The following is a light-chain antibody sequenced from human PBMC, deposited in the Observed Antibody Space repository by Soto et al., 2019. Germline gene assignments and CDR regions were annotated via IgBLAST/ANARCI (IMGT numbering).Light chain of an antibody. CDR2: RDY. CDR3: QVGDSSTAV. CDR1: NIGSKN. Sequence: SYELTQPLSVSVALGQTARITCGGNNIGSKNVHWYQQKPGQAPVLVIYRDYNRPSGIPERFSGSNSGNTATLTVSGAQVEDEADYYCQVGDSSTAVFGTGTKVTVL. V-gene: IGLV3-9*01. J-gene: IGLJ1*01.